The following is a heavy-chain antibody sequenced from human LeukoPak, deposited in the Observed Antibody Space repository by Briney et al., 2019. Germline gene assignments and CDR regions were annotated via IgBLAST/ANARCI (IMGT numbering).Heavy chain of an antibody. V-gene: IGHV3-30*03. Sequence: GGSLRLSCVVSGFTFNRCWMNWVRQAPGKGLEWVAVISYDGSNKYYADSVKGRFTISRDNSKNTLYLQMNSLRAEDTAVYYCARDYYYDSSGYSLWGQGTLVTVSS. CDR3: ARDYYYDSSGYSL. CDR1: GFTFNRCW. J-gene: IGHJ4*02. D-gene: IGHD3-22*01. CDR2: ISYDGSNK.